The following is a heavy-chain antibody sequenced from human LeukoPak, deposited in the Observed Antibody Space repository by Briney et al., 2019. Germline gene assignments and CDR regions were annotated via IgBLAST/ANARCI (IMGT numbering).Heavy chain of an antibody. Sequence: GGSLRLSCAVSGFTFDDYGMSWVRQAPGKGLEWVSGINWNGGSTGYADSVKGRFTISRDNAKNSLYMQMNSLRAEDTALYYFARDNSYGYDYWGQGILVTVSS. J-gene: IGHJ4*02. V-gene: IGHV3-20*04. CDR3: ARDNSYGYDY. D-gene: IGHD5-18*01. CDR1: GFTFDDYG. CDR2: INWNGGST.